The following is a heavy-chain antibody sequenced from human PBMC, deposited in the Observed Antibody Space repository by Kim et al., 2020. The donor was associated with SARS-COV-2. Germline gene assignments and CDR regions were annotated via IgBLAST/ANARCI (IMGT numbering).Heavy chain of an antibody. V-gene: IGHV3-53*01. D-gene: IGHD6-6*01. CDR3: VRSRIAARPFDY. Sequence: YADSVKGRFTISRDNSKNTLYLQMNSLRAEDTAVYYCVRSRIAARPFDYWGQGTLVTVSS. J-gene: IGHJ4*02.